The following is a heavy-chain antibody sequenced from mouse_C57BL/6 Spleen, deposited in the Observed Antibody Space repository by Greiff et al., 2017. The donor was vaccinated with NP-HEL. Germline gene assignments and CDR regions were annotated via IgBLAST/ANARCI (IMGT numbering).Heavy chain of an antibody. CDR2: IDPSDSYT. V-gene: IGHV1-69*01. J-gene: IGHJ3*01. CDR3: ARNSNEGAWFAY. Sequence: QVQLQQPGAELVMPGASVKLSCKASGYTFTSYWMHWVKQRPGQGLEWIGEIDPSDSYTNYNQKFKGKSTLTVDKSSSTAYMQLSSLTSEDSAVYYCARNSNEGAWFAYWGQGTLVTVSA. CDR1: GYTFTSYW. D-gene: IGHD2-5*01.